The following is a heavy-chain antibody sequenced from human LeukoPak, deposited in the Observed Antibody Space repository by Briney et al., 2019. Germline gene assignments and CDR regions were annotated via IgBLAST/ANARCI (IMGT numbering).Heavy chain of an antibody. CDR1: GYTLTELS. CDR3: ATDTVYSGSYSRHLDP. Sequence: XXGYTLTELSMHWVRQAPGKGLEGMGGFDPEDGETIYAQKFQGRVTMNEETSKDKAYMELSSLRCEDTAVDYCATDTVYSGSYSRHLDPWGQGTLVTVSS. V-gene: IGHV1-24*01. D-gene: IGHD1-26*01. CDR2: FDPEDGET. J-gene: IGHJ5*02.